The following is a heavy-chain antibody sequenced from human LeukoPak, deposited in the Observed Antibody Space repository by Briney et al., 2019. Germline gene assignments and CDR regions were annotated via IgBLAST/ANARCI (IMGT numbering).Heavy chain of an antibody. CDR3: AKDAASRPGDY. CDR1: GFTFSDYG. CDR2: IRYDGSIK. D-gene: IGHD6-13*01. Sequence: GGSLRLSCAASGFTFSDYGMVWVRQAPGKGLEWVAFIRYDGSIKYYTDSVKDRFTVSRDNSRNTLYLQMNSLRDEDTAVYYCAKDAASRPGDYWGQGTLVTVSS. J-gene: IGHJ4*02. V-gene: IGHV3-30*02.